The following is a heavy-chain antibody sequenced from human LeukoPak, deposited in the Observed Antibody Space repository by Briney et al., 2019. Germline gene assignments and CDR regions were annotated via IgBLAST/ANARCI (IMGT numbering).Heavy chain of an antibody. D-gene: IGHD5-18*01. Sequence: SETLSLTCAVSGGSISSGGYSWSWIRQPPGKGLEWIGYIYHSGSTYYNPSLKSRVTISVDRSKNQFSLRLSSVTAADTAVYYCARATPDTAMDYYFDYWGQGTLVTVSS. CDR2: IYHSGST. J-gene: IGHJ4*02. CDR1: GGSISSGGYS. V-gene: IGHV4-30-2*01. CDR3: ARATPDTAMDYYFDY.